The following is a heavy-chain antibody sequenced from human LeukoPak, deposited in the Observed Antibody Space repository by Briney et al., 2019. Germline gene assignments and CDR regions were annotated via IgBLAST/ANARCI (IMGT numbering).Heavy chain of an antibody. CDR2: INHSGST. J-gene: IGHJ4*02. Sequence: SETLSLTCAVYGGSFSDYYWSWIRQPPGKGLEWIGEINHSGSTNYNPSLKSRVTISVVTSKNQFSLKLSSVTAADPAVYYCARHFSDDFWSGYHLDYWGQGALVTVSS. CDR1: GGSFSDYY. V-gene: IGHV4-34*01. D-gene: IGHD3-3*01. CDR3: ARHFSDDFWSGYHLDY.